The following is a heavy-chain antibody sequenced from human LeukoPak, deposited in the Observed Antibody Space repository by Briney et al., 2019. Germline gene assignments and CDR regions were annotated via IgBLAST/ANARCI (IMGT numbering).Heavy chain of an antibody. J-gene: IGHJ6*02. V-gene: IGHV3-11*01. D-gene: IGHD6-13*01. CDR3: VRVLAAGSRMDV. CDR2: ISSSGTTTT. Sequence: GGSLRLSCAASGFSFSDSYMTWIRQAPGKGLECVSYISSSGTTTTWYTDSVKGRFTISRDNAKKSLYLQMNNVSAEDTAVYYCVRVLAAGSRMDVWGQGTTVTISS. CDR1: GFSFSDSY.